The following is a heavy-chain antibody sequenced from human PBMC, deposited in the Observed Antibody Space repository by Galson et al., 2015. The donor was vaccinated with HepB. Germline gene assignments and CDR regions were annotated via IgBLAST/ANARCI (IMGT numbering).Heavy chain of an antibody. D-gene: IGHD6-19*01. V-gene: IGHV1-46*01. CDR1: GYTFTSYY. Sequence: SVKVSCKASGYTFTSYYMHWVRQAPGQGLEWMGIINPSGGSTSYAQKFQGRVTMTRDTSTSTVYMELSSLRSEDTAVYYCARDVRAAVAGHAFDIWGQGTMVTVSS. CDR2: INPSGGST. J-gene: IGHJ3*02. CDR3: ARDVRAAVAGHAFDI.